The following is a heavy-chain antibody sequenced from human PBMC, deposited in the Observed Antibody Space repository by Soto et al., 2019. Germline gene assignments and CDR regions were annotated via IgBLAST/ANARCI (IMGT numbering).Heavy chain of an antibody. CDR1: GGSISSSSYY. CDR2: IYNSGST. CDR3: ARQGSSSSSWYKGFYYYYGMDV. V-gene: IGHV4-39*01. J-gene: IGHJ6*02. D-gene: IGHD6-13*01. Sequence: PSETLSLTCTVSGGSISSSSYYWGWIRQPPGKGLEWIGSIYNSGSTYYKPSLKSQVTISVDTSKNQFSMKLRSVTAADTAVYYFARQGSSSSSWYKGFYYYYGMDVWGQGTTVT.